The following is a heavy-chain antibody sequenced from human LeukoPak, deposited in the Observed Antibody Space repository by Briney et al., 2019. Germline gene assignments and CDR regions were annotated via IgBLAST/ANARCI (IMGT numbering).Heavy chain of an antibody. V-gene: IGHV4-39*01. D-gene: IGHD4-17*01. CDR2: IYHTGST. J-gene: IGHJ4*02. Sequence: GSLRLSCAASGFTFSSYWMSWVRQAPGKGLEWIGSIYHTGSTYYNPSLKGRVTISIDTSKNQFSLKLSSVTAADTAVYFCARLRFGDYDPLYFDYWGQGTLVTVSS. CDR1: GFTFSSYW. CDR3: ARLRFGDYDPLYFDY.